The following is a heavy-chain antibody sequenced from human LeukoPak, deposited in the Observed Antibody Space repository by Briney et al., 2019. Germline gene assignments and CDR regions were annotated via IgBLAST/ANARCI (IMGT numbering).Heavy chain of an antibody. CDR3: ARGIPGYFGTSGYYYEY. J-gene: IGHJ4*02. CDR2: INHSGST. D-gene: IGHD3-22*01. Sequence: SETLSLTCAVYGVSFSGYYWSWIRQPPGKGLEWIGEINHSGSTNYNPSLKSRVTISVDTSKNQFSLKLSSVTAADTAVYYCARGIPGYFGTSGYYYEYWGQGTLVTVSS. V-gene: IGHV4-34*01. CDR1: GVSFSGYY.